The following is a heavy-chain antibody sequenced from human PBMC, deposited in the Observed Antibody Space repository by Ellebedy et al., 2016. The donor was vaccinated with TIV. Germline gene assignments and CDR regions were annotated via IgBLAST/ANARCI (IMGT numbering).Heavy chain of an antibody. D-gene: IGHD6-13*01. CDR3: AARRGMGFDI. Sequence: SETLSLTCTVSGGSISSRNWWTWVRQTPGKGLEWIGEISHSGSTGYHPSLKSRLIISLDRSMNHFSLRLTSVIASDTAVYFCAARRGMGFDIWGQGTLVTVSS. J-gene: IGHJ4*02. CDR1: GGSISSRNW. CDR2: ISHSGST. V-gene: IGHV4-4*02.